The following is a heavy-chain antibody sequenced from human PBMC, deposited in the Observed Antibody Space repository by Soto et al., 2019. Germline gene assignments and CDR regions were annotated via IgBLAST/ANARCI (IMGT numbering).Heavy chain of an antibody. J-gene: IGHJ4*02. CDR3: AKDAKYYDFWSGYYQEGYYFDY. V-gene: IGHV3-23*01. Sequence: EVQLLESGGGLVQPGGSLRLSCAASGFTFSSYAMSWVRQAPGKGLEWVSAISGSGGSTYYADSVKGRFTISRDKSKNTLYLQMNSLRAEDTAVYYCAKDAKYYDFWSGYYQEGYYFDYWGQGTLVTVSS. CDR1: GFTFSSYA. D-gene: IGHD3-3*01. CDR2: ISGSGGST.